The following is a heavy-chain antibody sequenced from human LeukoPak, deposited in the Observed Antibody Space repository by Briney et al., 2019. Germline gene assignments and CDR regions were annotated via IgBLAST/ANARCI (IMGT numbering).Heavy chain of an antibody. D-gene: IGHD7-27*01. J-gene: IGHJ6*03. V-gene: IGHV3-7*01. Sequence: PGGSLRLSCAASGFTFSSYAMHWVRQAPGKGLEWVANIKQDGSEKYYVDSVKGRFTISRDNAKNSLYLQMNSLRAEDTAVYYCARVRGNWGPYYYYYMDVWGKGTTVTVSS. CDR3: ARVRGNWGPYYYYYMDV. CDR2: IKQDGSEK. CDR1: GFTFSSYA.